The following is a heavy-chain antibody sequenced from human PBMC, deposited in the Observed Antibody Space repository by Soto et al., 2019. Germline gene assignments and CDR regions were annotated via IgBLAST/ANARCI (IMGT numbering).Heavy chain of an antibody. V-gene: IGHV4-31*03. CDR3: ARSVFP. CDR1: GGSISSGGYY. CDR2: IYYSGST. J-gene: IGHJ5*02. Sequence: QVQLQESGPGLVKPSQTLSLTCTVSGGSISSGGYYWSWIRQHPGKGLEWSGYIYYSGSTYYNPAIKSRVTISVDTSKNQVSLKLRSVTAADKSVYYCARSVFPWGQGTLVTVSS.